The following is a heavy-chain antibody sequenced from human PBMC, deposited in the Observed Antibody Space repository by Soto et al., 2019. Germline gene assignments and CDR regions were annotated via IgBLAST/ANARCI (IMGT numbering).Heavy chain of an antibody. CDR1: GFSFSNYA. Sequence: GESLKISCAASGFSFSNYAMNWVRQAPGKGLEWVSVISGSGGSASYADSVQGRFTISRDNSNNTLYLQMNSLRAEDTAIYSCVREGSGWYSRGSFDVWGRGTMVTVSS. D-gene: IGHD6-19*01. CDR3: VREGSGWYSRGSFDV. J-gene: IGHJ3*01. V-gene: IGHV3-23*01. CDR2: ISGSGGSA.